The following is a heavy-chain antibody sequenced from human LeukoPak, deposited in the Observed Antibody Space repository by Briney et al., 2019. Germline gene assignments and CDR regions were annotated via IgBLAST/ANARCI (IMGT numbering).Heavy chain of an antibody. Sequence: SETLSLTCTVSGGSISSGDYYWSWIRQPPGKGLEWIGYIYYSGSTYYNPSLKCRVTISVDTSKNQFSLKLSSVTAADTAVYYCARTEYCSGGSCLLDFDYWGQGTLVTVSS. CDR2: IYYSGST. J-gene: IGHJ4*02. CDR1: GGSISSGDYY. V-gene: IGHV4-30-4*01. CDR3: ARTEYCSGGSCLLDFDY. D-gene: IGHD2-15*01.